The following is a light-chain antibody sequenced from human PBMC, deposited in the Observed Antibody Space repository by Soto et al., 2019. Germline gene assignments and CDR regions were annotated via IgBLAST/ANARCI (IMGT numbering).Light chain of an antibody. CDR1: QSVRSNY. Sequence: EIVLTQSPGALSLSPGERATLSCRASQSVRSNYLAWYQQKPGQAPRLLIYGASSRATGIPDRFSGSGSGTDFTLTISRLEPEDFAVYYCQQYGSSPPVTFCGGTRVEIK. CDR3: QQYGSSPPVT. V-gene: IGKV3-20*01. J-gene: IGKJ4*01. CDR2: GAS.